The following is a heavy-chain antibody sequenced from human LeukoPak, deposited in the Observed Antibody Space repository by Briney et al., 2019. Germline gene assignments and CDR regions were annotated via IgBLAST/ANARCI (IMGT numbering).Heavy chain of an antibody. CDR1: GGSISSYY. Sequence: PSETLSLTCTVSGGSISSYYWSWIRQPPGKGLEWIGYIYYSGSTNYNPSLKSRVTISVDTSKNQFSLNLSSVTAADTAVYYCARHEGRATSFFLTSWGQGTLVTVSS. CDR3: ARHEGRATSFFLTS. CDR2: IYYSGST. D-gene: IGHD1-26*01. J-gene: IGHJ4*02. V-gene: IGHV4-59*08.